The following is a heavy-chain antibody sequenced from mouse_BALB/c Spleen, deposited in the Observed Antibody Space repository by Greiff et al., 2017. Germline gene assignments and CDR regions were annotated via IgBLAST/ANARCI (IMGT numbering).Heavy chain of an antibody. CDR3: ASYGNSFAY. D-gene: IGHD2-1*01. V-gene: IGHV5-17*02. CDR2: ISSGSSTI. CDR1: GFTFSSFG. Sequence: EVQVVESGGGLVQPGGSRKLSCAASGFTFSSFGMHWVRQAPEKGLEWVAYISSGSSTIYYADTVKGRFTISRDNPKNTLFLQMTSLRSEDTAMYYCASYGNSFAYWGQGTLVTVSA. J-gene: IGHJ3*01.